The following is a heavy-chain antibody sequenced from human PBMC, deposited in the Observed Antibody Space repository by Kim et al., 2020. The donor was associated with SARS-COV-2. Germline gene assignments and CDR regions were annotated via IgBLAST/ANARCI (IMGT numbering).Heavy chain of an antibody. D-gene: IGHD3-10*01. CDR1: GGPISNNF. J-gene: IGHJ4*02. Sequence: SETLSLTCTVSGGPISNNFWSWVRQPPGKGLEWIGWIYSNGATQYSHSLESRVTMSVDTSKNQMFLALTSVTAADTAIYYCARYNSGASFDFWGQGMLLTVSS. CDR3: ARYNSGASFDF. V-gene: IGHV4-59*01. CDR2: IYSNGAT.